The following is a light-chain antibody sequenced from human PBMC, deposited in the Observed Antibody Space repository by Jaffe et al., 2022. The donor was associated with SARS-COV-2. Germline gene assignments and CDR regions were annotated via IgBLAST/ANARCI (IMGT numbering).Light chain of an antibody. Sequence: DIQMTQSPSTLSASVGDTVIITCRASQSIGSWLAWYQQRPGKAPKLLIYKASSLESGAPSRFSGSGSGTEFTLTISSLQPDDFATYYCQQYSSYSVFTFGPGTKVDIK. CDR1: QSIGSW. V-gene: IGKV1-5*03. CDR3: QQYSSYSVFT. J-gene: IGKJ3*01. CDR2: KAS.